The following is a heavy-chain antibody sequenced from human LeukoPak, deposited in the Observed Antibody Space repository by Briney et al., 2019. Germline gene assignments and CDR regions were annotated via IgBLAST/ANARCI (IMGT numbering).Heavy chain of an antibody. CDR2: IIPILGIA. J-gene: IGHJ4*02. V-gene: IGHV1-69*04. CDR3: ARGGDGSGNLDY. D-gene: IGHD3-10*01. CDR1: GGTFSSYA. Sequence: SVKVSCKASGGTFSSYAISWVRQAPGQGLEWMGRIIPILGIANYAQKFQGRVTITADKSTSTAYMELSSLRSEDTAVCYCARGGDGSGNLDYWGQGTLVTVSS.